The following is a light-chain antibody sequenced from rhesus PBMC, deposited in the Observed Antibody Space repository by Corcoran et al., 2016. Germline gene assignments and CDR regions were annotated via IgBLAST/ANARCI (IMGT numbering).Light chain of an antibody. Sequence: DIQMTQSPSSLSASVGDRVTITCRASRGISNWLAWYQQKPGDAPKLLIYRSSNLETGVPSRFSGSGSVTDFSLTISSLQPEDVATYYCQQHDDSPFTFGPGTKLDIK. CDR1: RGISNW. CDR2: RSS. J-gene: IGKJ3*01. V-gene: IGKV1-69*01. CDR3: QQHDDSPFT.